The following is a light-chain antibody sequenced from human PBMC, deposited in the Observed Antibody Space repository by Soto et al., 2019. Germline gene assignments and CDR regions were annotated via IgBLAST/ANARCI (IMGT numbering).Light chain of an antibody. CDR1: SRDVCGYNF. CDR2: DVS. CDR3: CSYASSTSYV. Sequence: QSALTQPASVSGSPGQSITISCTGTSRDVCGYNFVTWYQQHPGEAPKLMIHDVSSRASGVPNRFSGSKSGTTASLTISGLQAEDEADYYCCSYASSTSYVFGTGTKVTVL. V-gene: IGLV2-14*03. J-gene: IGLJ1*01.